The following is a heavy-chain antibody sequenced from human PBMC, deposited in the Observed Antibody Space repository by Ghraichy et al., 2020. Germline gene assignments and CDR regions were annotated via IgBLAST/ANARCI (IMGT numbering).Heavy chain of an antibody. CDR2: IYYSGKT. Sequence: SETLSLTCPVPGGSISTGDYSWSWIRQPPGKGLEWIGHIYYSGKTFYNRSLKSLVAISVVTSKHQFSLKLSSVAAADTAVYYCGRERVIWSGSHRTLDVWGQGTPVTVSS. CDR1: GGSISTGDYS. V-gene: IGHV4-30-4*01. D-gene: IGHD3-3*01. J-gene: IGHJ6*02. CDR3: GRERVIWSGSHRTLDV.